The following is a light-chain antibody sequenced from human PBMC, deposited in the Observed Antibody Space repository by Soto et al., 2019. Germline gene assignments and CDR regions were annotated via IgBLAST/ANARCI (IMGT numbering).Light chain of an antibody. J-gene: IGKJ1*01. CDR1: QSVSSTY. CDR2: GAS. V-gene: IGKV3-20*01. CDR3: QQYNNWPT. Sequence: EIVLTQSPGTLSLSPGERATLSCRASQSVSSTYLVWYQQKPGQAPRLLISGASSRATGIPDRFSGSGSGTDFTLTISRLEPEDFAVYYCQQYNNWPTFGQGTKVDIK.